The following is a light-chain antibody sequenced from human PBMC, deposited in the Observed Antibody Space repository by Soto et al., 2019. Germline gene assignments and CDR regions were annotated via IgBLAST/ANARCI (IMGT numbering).Light chain of an antibody. CDR2: GNS. CDR3: QSYDSSVSGSI. V-gene: IGLV1-40*01. J-gene: IGLJ2*01. Sequence: QSVLTQPPSVSGAPGQRVTISCTGSSSDIGAGYDVHWYQQLPGTAPKLLIYGNSNRPSGVPDRFSGSKSDTSASLAITGLQAEDEADYYCQSYDSSVSGSIFGGGTKLTVL. CDR1: SSDIGAGYD.